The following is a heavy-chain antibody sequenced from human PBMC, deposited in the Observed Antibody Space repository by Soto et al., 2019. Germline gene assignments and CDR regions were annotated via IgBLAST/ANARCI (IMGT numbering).Heavy chain of an antibody. CDR3: ASTIAAAALFDY. J-gene: IGHJ4*02. Sequence: GGSLRLSCAASGFTFSSYAMHWVRQAPGKGLEWVAVISYDGSNKYYADSVKGRFTISRDNSKNTLYLQMSSLRAEDTAVYYCASTIAAAALFDYWGQGTLVTVSS. CDR2: ISYDGSNK. CDR1: GFTFSSYA. D-gene: IGHD6-13*01. V-gene: IGHV3-30-3*01.